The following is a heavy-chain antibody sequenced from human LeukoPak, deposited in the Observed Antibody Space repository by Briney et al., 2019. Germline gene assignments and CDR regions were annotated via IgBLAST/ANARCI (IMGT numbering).Heavy chain of an antibody. D-gene: IGHD2-15*01. CDR3: ARNSWVALKDYFYGLDV. J-gene: IGHJ6*02. V-gene: IGHV4-34*01. CDR1: GGSFSGYY. Sequence: PSETLSLTCAVYGGSFSGYYWTWIRQVPGKGLEWIGEINHNGDTNYNPPLRSRVTISVDTSRNQFSLNLTSVTAADTAVYYCARNSWVALKDYFYGLDVWGQGTTVTVPS. CDR2: INHNGDT.